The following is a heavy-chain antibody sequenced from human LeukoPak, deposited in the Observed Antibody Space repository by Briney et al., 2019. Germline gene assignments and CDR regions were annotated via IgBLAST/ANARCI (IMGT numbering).Heavy chain of an antibody. J-gene: IGHJ4*03. D-gene: IGHD1-1*01. CDR3: ARGPTISETGYFDY. Sequence: SETLSLTCAVYGGSFSAYYWSWIRQSPGKGLQWIAEVNHRGDTNYNPSVKGRVTISVDTSKNQFSLKVTSLPAADTAVYYCARGPTISETGYFDYWGQGTLVTVSS. CDR1: GGSFSAYY. CDR2: VNHRGDT. V-gene: IGHV4-34*01.